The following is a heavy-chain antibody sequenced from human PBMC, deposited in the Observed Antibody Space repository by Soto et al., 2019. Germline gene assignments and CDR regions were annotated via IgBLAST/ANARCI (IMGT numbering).Heavy chain of an antibody. CDR3: ARGPSNILRYFDWFRFDP. D-gene: IGHD3-9*01. CDR1: GGSISSGGYS. Sequence: SETLSLTCAVSGGSISSGGYSWSWIRQPPGKGLEWIGYIYHSGSTYYNPSLKSRVTISVDRSKNQFSLKLSSVTAADTAVYYCARGPSNILRYFDWFRFDPWGQGTLVTVSS. J-gene: IGHJ5*02. V-gene: IGHV4-30-2*01. CDR2: IYHSGST.